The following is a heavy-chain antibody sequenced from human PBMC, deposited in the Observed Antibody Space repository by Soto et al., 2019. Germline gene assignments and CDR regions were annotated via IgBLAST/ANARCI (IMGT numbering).Heavy chain of an antibody. CDR1: GGAFSSYA. CDR3: ARAHDYGDYAPWF. D-gene: IGHD4-17*01. J-gene: IGHJ4*02. V-gene: IGHV1-69*13. Sequence: ASVKVSCKASGGAFSSYAISWVRQAPGQGLEWMGGIIPIFGTANYAQKFQGRVTITADESTSTAYMELSSLSSEDTAVYYCARAHDYGDYAPWFWGQGTLVTVSS. CDR2: IIPIFGTA.